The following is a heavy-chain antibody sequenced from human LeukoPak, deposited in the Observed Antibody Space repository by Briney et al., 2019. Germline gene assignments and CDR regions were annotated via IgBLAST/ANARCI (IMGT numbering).Heavy chain of an antibody. D-gene: IGHD4-17*01. CDR2: ISYDGSNK. Sequence: HLGGSLRLSCAASGFTFSSYAMHWVRQAPGKGLEWVAVISYDGSNKYYADSVKGRFTISRDNSKNTLYLQMNSLRAEDTAVYYCAREDYGEIVYYYYGMDVWGQGTAVTVSS. V-gene: IGHV3-30*04. J-gene: IGHJ6*02. CDR3: AREDYGEIVYYYYGMDV. CDR1: GFTFSSYA.